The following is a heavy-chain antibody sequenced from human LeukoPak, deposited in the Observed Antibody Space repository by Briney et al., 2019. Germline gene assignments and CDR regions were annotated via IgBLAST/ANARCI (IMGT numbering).Heavy chain of an antibody. Sequence: SETLSLTCSVSGGSISSYYWSWIRQPPGKGLEWIGYIYYSGSTNYNPSLKSRVTISVDTSKKQFSLKLRSVTAADTAVYYCARVSGYDWESFYDYWGQGTLVTVSS. CDR3: ARVSGYDWESFYDY. CDR1: GGSISSYY. CDR2: IYYSGST. J-gene: IGHJ4*02. D-gene: IGHD5-12*01. V-gene: IGHV4-59*01.